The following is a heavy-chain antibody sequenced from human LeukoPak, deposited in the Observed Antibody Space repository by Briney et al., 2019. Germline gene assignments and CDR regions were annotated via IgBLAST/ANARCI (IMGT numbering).Heavy chain of an antibody. CDR3: AKGRSYDFWSGYYSDYYYYMDV. J-gene: IGHJ6*03. Sequence: PSETLSLTCAVYGGSFSGYYWSWIRQPPGKGLEWIGEINHSGSTNYNPSLKSRVTISVDTSKNQFSLKLSSVTAADTAVYYCAKGRSYDFWSGYYSDYYYYMDVWGKGTTVTVSS. D-gene: IGHD3-3*01. CDR2: INHSGST. CDR1: GGSFSGYY. V-gene: IGHV4-34*01.